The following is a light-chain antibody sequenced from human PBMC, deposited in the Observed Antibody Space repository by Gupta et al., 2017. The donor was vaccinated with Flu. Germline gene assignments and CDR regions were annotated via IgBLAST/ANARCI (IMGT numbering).Light chain of an antibody. CDR2: LGS. J-gene: IGKJ1*01. CDR3: RGSKQYART. CDR1: QSLLHSNGYNY. Sequence: VMTQSPLSLPVTPGEPASISCRSSQSLLHSNGYNYLALYLQTPGQSPQLLIYLGSNRASGVPDRFSGSGSGTECSRRISRVEAEYLRAYACRGSKQYARTLGPGTKVEIQ. V-gene: IGKV2-28*01.